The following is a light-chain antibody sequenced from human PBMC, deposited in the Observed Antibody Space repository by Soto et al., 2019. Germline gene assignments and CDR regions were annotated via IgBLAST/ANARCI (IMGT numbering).Light chain of an antibody. Sequence: QSVLPQPPSASGSPGQSVTISCSGGGSNIGKNTVHWYQVLPGTAPKLLIYSNGQRPSGVPDRFSGSKSGTSASLAISGLQSADEADYYCAAWDDSPNGVVFGGGTKVTVL. CDR3: AAWDDSPNGVV. CDR1: GSNIGKNT. J-gene: IGLJ2*01. V-gene: IGLV1-44*01. CDR2: SNG.